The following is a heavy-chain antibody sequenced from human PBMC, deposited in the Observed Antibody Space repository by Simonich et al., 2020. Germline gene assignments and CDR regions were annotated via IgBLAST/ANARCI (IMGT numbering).Heavy chain of an antibody. V-gene: IGHV4-39*01. Sequence: QLQLQESGPGLVKPSETLSLTCTVSGGSISSSSYYWGWIRQPPGKGLGWIGSIYYSGRTYYNPSLKGRVTISVDTSKNQFSLKLSSVTAADTAVYYCARWAYSSSYFDYWGQGTLVTVSS. D-gene: IGHD6-6*01. CDR1: GGSISSSSYY. J-gene: IGHJ4*02. CDR3: ARWAYSSSYFDY. CDR2: IYYSGRT.